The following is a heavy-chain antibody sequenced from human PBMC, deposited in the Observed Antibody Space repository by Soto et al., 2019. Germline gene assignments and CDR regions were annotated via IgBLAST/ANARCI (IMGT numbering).Heavy chain of an antibody. V-gene: IGHV4-4*07. D-gene: IGHD6-6*01. J-gene: IGHJ3*02. Sequence: QVQLQESGPGLVKPSETLSLTCTVSGGAISAFYWNWIRQSAGKGLEWIGRIYASGHSNYNPSLESRVSTSVDTSKHQFSLKLNSVTGADRAGYYCARSPSTSTIGTFDIWGQGTMVTVSS. CDR1: GGAISAFY. CDR2: IYASGHS. CDR3: ARSPSTSTIGTFDI.